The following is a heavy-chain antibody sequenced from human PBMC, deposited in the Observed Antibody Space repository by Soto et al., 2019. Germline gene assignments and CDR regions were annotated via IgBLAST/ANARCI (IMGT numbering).Heavy chain of an antibody. V-gene: IGHV3-48*01. D-gene: IGHD3-16*01. CDR3: ASTPYDYIWGSLDY. CDR2: ISSSSSTI. CDR1: GFTFSSYS. J-gene: IGHJ4*02. Sequence: GGSLRLSCAASGFTFSSYSINWVRQAPGKGLEWVSYISSSSSTIYYADSVKGRFTISRDNAKNSLYLQMNSLRAEDTAVYYCASTPYDYIWGSLDYWGQGTLVTVSS.